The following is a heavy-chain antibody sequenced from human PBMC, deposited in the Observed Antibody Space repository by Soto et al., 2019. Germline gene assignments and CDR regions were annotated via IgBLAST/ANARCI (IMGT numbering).Heavy chain of an antibody. CDR1: GGSFSGYY. CDR3: ARGDGRRLQH. J-gene: IGHJ1*01. CDR2: INHSGST. Sequence: QVQLQQWGAGLLKPSETLSLTCAVYGGSFSGYYWSWIRQPPGKGLEWIGEINHSGSTNYNPSLKSRVTISVDTSKNQFSLKLSSVTAADTAVYYCARGDGRRLQHWGQGTLVTVSS. V-gene: IGHV4-34*01.